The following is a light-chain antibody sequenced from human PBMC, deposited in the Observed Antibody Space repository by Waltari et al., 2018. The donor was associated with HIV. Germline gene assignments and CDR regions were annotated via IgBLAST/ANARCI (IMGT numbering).Light chain of an antibody. Sequence: QSVLTQPPSASGTPGQRVTISCSWSSSNIGMNTVNWYQQFPGTAPKLLIYSNNQRPSGVPDRISGSKSGASASLAISGLQSEDEADYYCAAWDDSLIAWVFGGGTKLTVL. CDR2: SNN. CDR3: AAWDDSLIAWV. J-gene: IGLJ3*02. CDR1: SSNIGMNT. V-gene: IGLV1-44*01.